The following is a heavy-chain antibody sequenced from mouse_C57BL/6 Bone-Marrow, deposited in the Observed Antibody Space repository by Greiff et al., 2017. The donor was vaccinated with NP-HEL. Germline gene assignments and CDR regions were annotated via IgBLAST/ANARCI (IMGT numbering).Heavy chain of an antibody. CDR3: TAITTLVGPYAMDY. Sequence: VQLKESGAELVRPGASVKLSCTASGFNIKDDYMHWVKQRPEQGLEWIGWIDPENGDTEYASKFQGKATITADTSSNTAYLQLSSLTSEDTAVYYCTAITTLVGPYAMDYWGQGTSVTVSS. CDR2: IDPENGDT. J-gene: IGHJ4*01. V-gene: IGHV14-4*01. CDR1: GFNIKDDY. D-gene: IGHD1-1*01.